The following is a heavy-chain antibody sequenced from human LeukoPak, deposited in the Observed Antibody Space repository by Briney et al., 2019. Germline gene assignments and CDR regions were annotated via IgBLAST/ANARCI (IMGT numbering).Heavy chain of an antibody. V-gene: IGHV3-11*01. CDR1: GFTFSDYH. CDR3: SAGRDIAVAGPGGYFDY. CDR2: ISPGGNTI. Sequence: GASLRLSRAASGFTFSDYHINWMRQAPGKGLEWVSYISPGGNTIYFADSVNGRFTLSRDSARNSLSLQMNSLTAEDTAVYYCSAGRDIAVAGPGGYFDYWGRGTLVTVSS. J-gene: IGHJ4*02. D-gene: IGHD6-19*01.